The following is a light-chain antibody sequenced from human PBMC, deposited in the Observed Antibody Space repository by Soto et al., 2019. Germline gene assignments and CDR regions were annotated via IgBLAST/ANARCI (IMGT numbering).Light chain of an antibody. CDR3: QHRSNWWT. CDR1: QSVSTN. J-gene: IGKJ1*01. CDR2: DAS. V-gene: IGKV3-11*01. Sequence: EIVMTQSPATLSVSPGERATLSCRASQSVSTNLAWYQHKPGQAPRLLIYDASIRATGIPARFSGSGSGTDFTLTISSLEPEDFAVYYCQHRSNWWTFGPGTKVDI.